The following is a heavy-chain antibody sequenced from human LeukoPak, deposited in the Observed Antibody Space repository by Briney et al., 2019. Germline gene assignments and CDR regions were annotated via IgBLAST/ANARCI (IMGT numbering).Heavy chain of an antibody. V-gene: IGHV3-33*08. Sequence: GGSLRLSCAASGFTFNNYGMHWVRQAPGKGLEWVAVIWFDGSNQYYAESVEGRFTVSRDNSKNTLYLQMNSLRAEDTAVYSCARGLGYSYGYGIDYWGQGTLVIASS. CDR3: ARGLGYSYGYGIDY. CDR1: GFTFNNYG. J-gene: IGHJ4*02. D-gene: IGHD5-18*01. CDR2: IWFDGSNQ.